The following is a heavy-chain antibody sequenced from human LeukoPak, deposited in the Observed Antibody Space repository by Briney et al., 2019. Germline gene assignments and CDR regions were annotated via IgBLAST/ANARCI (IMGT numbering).Heavy chain of an antibody. CDR2: IEGDGTGT. D-gene: IGHD2-8*02. J-gene: IGHJ4*02. V-gene: IGHV3-74*01. CDR1: GFTFSDNW. CDR3: AKDMRGVVLVPRAYYFDS. Sequence: GGSLRLSCAASGFTFSDNWMHWVRQAPGKGLVWVSRIEGDGTGTVYADSVKGRFTISRDNSKNTLYLQMNSLRAEDTAVYYCAKDMRGVVLVPRAYYFDSWGQGTLVTVSS.